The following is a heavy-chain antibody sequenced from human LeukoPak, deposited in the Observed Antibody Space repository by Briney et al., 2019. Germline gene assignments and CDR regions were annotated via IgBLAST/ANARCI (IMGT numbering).Heavy chain of an antibody. V-gene: IGHV4-59*12. J-gene: IGHJ5*02. CDR1: GGSISSYY. CDR3: ARGRGGGGSSNNWFDP. D-gene: IGHD2-15*01. CDR2: IYYSGTT. Sequence: SETLSLTCTVSGGSISSYYWSWIRQPPGKGLEWIGYIYYSGTTSYNPSLKSRVTISVDTSKNQFSLNLISVTAADTAVYFCARGRGGGGSSNNWFDPWGQGTLVTVSS.